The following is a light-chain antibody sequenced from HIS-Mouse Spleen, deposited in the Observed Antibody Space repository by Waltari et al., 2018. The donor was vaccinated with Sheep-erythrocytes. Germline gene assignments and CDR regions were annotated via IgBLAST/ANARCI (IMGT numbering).Light chain of an antibody. J-gene: IGLJ2*01. CDR1: KLGDKY. CDR3: QAWDSSTVV. V-gene: IGLV3-1*01. CDR2: HDR. Sequence: SYELTQPPSVSVSPGQTASITCSGDKLGDKYACWYQQKPGHSPVLFIYHDRKRPSGIPERFSGSNSGNTATLTISGTQAMDEADYYCQAWDSSTVVVGGGTKLTVL.